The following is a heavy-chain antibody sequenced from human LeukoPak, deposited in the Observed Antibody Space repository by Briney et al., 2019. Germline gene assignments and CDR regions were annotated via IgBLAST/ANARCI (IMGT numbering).Heavy chain of an antibody. D-gene: IGHD3-10*01. Sequence: SVKVSCKASGGTFSSYAISWVRQAPGQGLEWMGGIIPIFGTANYAQKFQGRVTITTDESTSTAYMELSSLRSEDTAVYYCASLSSDYYGSGSHGYWGQGTLVTVSS. CDR1: GGTFSSYA. CDR2: IIPIFGTA. CDR3: ASLSSDYYGSGSHGY. J-gene: IGHJ4*02. V-gene: IGHV1-69*05.